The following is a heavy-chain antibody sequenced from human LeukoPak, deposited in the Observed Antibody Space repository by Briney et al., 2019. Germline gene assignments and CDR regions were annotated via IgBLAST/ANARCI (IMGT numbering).Heavy chain of an antibody. CDR2: ISYDGSDK. CDR1: GFTFSSYA. D-gene: IGHD1-26*01. Sequence: GGSLRLSCAASGFTFSSYAMSWVRQAPGKGLEWVAVISYDGSDKYYADSVKGRFTISRDNSKNTLYLQMNSLRTEDTAVYYCAKETVVGATTTPPDCWGQGTLVTVSS. CDR3: AKETVVGATTTPPDC. V-gene: IGHV3-30*18. J-gene: IGHJ4*02.